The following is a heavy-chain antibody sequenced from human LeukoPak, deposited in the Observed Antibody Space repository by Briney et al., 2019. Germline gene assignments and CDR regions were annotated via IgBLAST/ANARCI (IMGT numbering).Heavy chain of an antibody. Sequence: ASVKVSCKASGYTFTSYYMHWVRQAPGQGLEWMGIINPSGGSTSYAQKLQGRVTMTTDTSTSTAYMELRSLRSDDTAVYYCAREPKDYDFWSGYYYYFDYWGQGTLVTVSS. J-gene: IGHJ4*02. CDR1: GYTFTSYY. CDR3: AREPKDYDFWSGYYYYFDY. V-gene: IGHV1-46*01. D-gene: IGHD3-3*01. CDR2: INPSGGST.